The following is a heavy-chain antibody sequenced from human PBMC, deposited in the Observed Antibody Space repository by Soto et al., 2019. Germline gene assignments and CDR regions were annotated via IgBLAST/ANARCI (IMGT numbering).Heavy chain of an antibody. CDR2: IYHSGST. V-gene: IGHV4-30-2*01. CDR3: ARVPIYYDSSGFYHYGTFDI. Sequence: QLQLQESGSGLVKPSQTLSLTCAVSGGSVNSAGYSWSWIRQPPGKARGGIGYIYHSGSTYYNPSLKSRVTISLDRSNNHFSLTLSSVTAADTAVYYCARVPIYYDSSGFYHYGTFDIWGQGTMVTVSS. CDR1: GGSVNSAGYS. D-gene: IGHD3-22*01. J-gene: IGHJ3*02.